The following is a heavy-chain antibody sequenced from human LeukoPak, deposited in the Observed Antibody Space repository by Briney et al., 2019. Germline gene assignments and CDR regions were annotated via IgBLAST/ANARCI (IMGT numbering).Heavy chain of an antibody. CDR2: IYPGDSDT. J-gene: IGHJ4*02. CDR1: GYSFTSYW. D-gene: IGHD3-16*02. Sequence: GESLKISCRGSGYSFTSYWIAWVRQMPGKGLECMGIIYPGDSDTRYSPSFQGQVTISADKSISTAFLQWTSLRASDTAMYYCARMIGLGEVSPYFDYWGQGTLVTVSS. CDR3: ARMIGLGEVSPYFDY. V-gene: IGHV5-51*01.